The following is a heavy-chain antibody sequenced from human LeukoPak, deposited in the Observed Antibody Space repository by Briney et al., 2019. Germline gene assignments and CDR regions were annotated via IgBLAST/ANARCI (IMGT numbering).Heavy chain of an antibody. D-gene: IGHD2-2*01. Sequence: GALRLSCAASGFTFNTYTMNWVRQAPGKGLEWVSGISGSGGSTYYADSVKGRFTISRDNTKNTLYLQMNSLRAEDTAVYYCAKDRHAPGRYCSSTSCFPFDSWGQGTLVTVSS. J-gene: IGHJ5*01. V-gene: IGHV3-23*01. CDR2: ISGSGGST. CDR3: AKDRHAPGRYCSSTSCFPFDS. CDR1: GFTFNTYT.